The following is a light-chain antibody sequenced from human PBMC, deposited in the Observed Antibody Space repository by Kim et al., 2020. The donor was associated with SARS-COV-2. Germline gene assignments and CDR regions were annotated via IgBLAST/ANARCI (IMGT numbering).Light chain of an antibody. Sequence: LSPGEGATLSCRASQSIGGPLGWYQHKPGQAPRLLIFDTSNRAAGIPARFSGSGSETDFTLTIRSLEPEDFAVYFCQQRSNWPLTFGGGTKVDIK. V-gene: IGKV3-11*01. CDR2: DTS. CDR1: QSIGGP. J-gene: IGKJ4*01. CDR3: QQRSNWPLT.